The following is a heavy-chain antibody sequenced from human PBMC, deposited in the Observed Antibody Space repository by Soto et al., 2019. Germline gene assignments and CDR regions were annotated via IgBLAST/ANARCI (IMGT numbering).Heavy chain of an antibody. CDR3: AMGGSDGTTYYGMDG. J-gene: IGHJ6*02. Sequence: GEALKISCKGSGYSFTSYWIGWVRQMPGKGLEWMGIIYPGDSDTRYSPSFQGQVTISADKSISTAYLQWSSLKASDTAMYYCAMGGSDGTTYYGMDGWGQGTTVTVSS. CDR2: IYPGDSDT. CDR1: GYSFTSYW. D-gene: IGHD1-7*01. V-gene: IGHV5-51*01.